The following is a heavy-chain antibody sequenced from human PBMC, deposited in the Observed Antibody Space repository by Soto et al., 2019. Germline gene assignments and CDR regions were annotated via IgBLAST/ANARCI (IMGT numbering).Heavy chain of an antibody. Sequence: SETLSLTYTVSGGAISSSSYYWGWIRQPPGKGLEWIGSIYYSGSTYYNPSLKSRVTISVDTSKNQFSLKLSSVTPEDTAVYYCARSPYSAVRAFDIWGQGTMVTVSS. D-gene: IGHD4-4*01. CDR2: IYYSGST. J-gene: IGHJ3*02. CDR1: GGAISSSSYY. V-gene: IGHV4-39*01. CDR3: ARSPYSAVRAFDI.